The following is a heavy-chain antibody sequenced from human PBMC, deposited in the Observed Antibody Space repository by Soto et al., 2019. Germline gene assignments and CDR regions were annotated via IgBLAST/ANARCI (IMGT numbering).Heavy chain of an antibody. J-gene: IGHJ4*02. CDR3: ARDGPYDYVWGSYRKFDY. CDR2: INPNSGGT. D-gene: IGHD3-16*02. CDR1: GYTFTGYY. V-gene: IGHV1-2*02. Sequence: VASVKVSCKASGYTFTGYYMHWVRQAPGQGLEWMGWINPNSGGTNYAQKFQGRVTMTRDTSISTAYMELSRLRSDDTAVYYCARDGPYDYVWGSYRKFDYWGQGTLVTVSS.